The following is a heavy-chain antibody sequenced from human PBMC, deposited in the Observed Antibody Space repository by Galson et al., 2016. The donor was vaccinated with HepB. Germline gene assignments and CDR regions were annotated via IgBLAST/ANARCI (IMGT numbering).Heavy chain of an antibody. J-gene: IGHJ6*03. V-gene: IGHV3-23*01. Sequence: SLRLSCAASGFTFSRHAMTWVRQAPGKGLEWVSAISGSGGNTSYADSVKGRFTISRDNSKNTLYLQMNDLRGEDSALYYCAKAGTAVTYYYYMDVWGKGTTVTVSS. CDR2: ISGSGGNT. CDR1: GFTFSRHA. CDR3: AKAGTAVTYYYYMDV. D-gene: IGHD4-17*01.